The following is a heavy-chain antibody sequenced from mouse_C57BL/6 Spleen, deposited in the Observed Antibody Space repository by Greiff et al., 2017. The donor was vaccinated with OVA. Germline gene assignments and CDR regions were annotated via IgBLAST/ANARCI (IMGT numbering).Heavy chain of an antibody. D-gene: IGHD1-1*01. CDR1: GFSFNTYA. V-gene: IGHV10-1*01. CDR2: IRSKSNNYAT. Sequence: EVQLVESGGGLVQPKGSLKLSCAASGFSFNTYAMNWVRQAPGKGLEWIARIRSKSNNYATYYADSVKDRFTISRDDSESMLYLQMNNLKTEDTAMYYCVRQGYYGSSYEGYYAMDYWGQGTSVTVSS. CDR3: VRQGYYGSSYEGYYAMDY. J-gene: IGHJ4*01.